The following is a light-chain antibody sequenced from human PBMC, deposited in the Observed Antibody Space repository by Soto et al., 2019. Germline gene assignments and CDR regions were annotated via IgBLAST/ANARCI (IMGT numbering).Light chain of an antibody. V-gene: IGKV1-9*01. CDR3: QQLNSYPLT. J-gene: IGKJ5*01. CDR1: QGISSY. Sequence: RSVSLVPASIGDRVTITCRASQGISSYLAWYQQKPGKTPKLLIYAASTWQSGVPSRFSGSGSGTAFTLTISCLQPEDFATYYCQQLNSYPLTFGQGTRLEIK. CDR2: AAS.